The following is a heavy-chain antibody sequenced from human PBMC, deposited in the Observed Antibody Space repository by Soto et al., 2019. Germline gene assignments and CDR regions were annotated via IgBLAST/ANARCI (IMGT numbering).Heavy chain of an antibody. CDR3: ARDNDRPQLGGNYYYILDV. Sequence: QVLLEQSGAEVKKPGSSVKVSCKASGGTFRTAAVSWVRQAPGQGLEWLGGIMPVFRTPDYAQKFQGRVTITADESTSTAYMELSGLRSDDTAVYYCARDNDRPQLGGNYYYILDVWGQGTTITVSS. CDR2: IMPVFRTP. J-gene: IGHJ6*02. CDR1: GGTFRTAA. V-gene: IGHV1-69*12. D-gene: IGHD2-8*01.